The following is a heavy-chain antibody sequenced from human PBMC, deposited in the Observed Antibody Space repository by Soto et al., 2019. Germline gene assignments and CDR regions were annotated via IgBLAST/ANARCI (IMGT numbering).Heavy chain of an antibody. CDR1: GYTFTSYG. D-gene: IGHD3-10*01. V-gene: IGHV1-18*01. CDR2: ISAYNGNT. J-gene: IGHJ4*02. CDR3: ASYLSGVRGGVAREYYFDY. Sequence: ASVKVSCKASGYTFTSYGISWVRQAPGQGLEWMGWISAYNGNTNYAQKLQGRVTMTTDTSTSTAYMELRSLRSDDTAVYYCASYLSGVRGGVAREYYFDYWGQGTLVTVSS.